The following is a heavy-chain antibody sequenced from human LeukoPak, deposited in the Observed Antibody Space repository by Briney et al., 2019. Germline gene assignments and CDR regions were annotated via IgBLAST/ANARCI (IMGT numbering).Heavy chain of an antibody. D-gene: IGHD2-2*01. CDR2: ISWNSGSI. CDR3: AKDTSISYPSRAFDI. CDR1: GFTFDDYA. Sequence: GGSLRLSCAASGFTFDDYAMHWVRQAPGKGLEWVSGISWNSGSIGYADSVKGRFTISRDNAKNSLYLQMNSLRAEDMALYYCAKDTSISYPSRAFDIWGQGTMVTVSS. J-gene: IGHJ3*02. V-gene: IGHV3-9*03.